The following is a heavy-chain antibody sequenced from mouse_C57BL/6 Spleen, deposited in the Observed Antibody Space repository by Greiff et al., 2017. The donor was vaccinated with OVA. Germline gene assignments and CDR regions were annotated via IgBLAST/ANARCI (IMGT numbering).Heavy chain of an antibody. D-gene: IGHD2-5*01. Sequence: EVQGVESGGGLVKPGGSLKLSCAASGFTFSSYAMSWVRQTPEKRLEWVATISDGGSYTYYPDNVKGRFTISRDNAKNNLYLQMSHLKSEDTAMYYCARGDSNYYFDYWGQGTTLTVSS. CDR3: ARGDSNYYFDY. CDR1: GFTFSSYA. V-gene: IGHV5-4*01. J-gene: IGHJ2*01. CDR2: ISDGGSYT.